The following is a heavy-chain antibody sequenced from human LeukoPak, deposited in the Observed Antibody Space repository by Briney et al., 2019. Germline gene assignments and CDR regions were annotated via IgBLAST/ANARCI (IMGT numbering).Heavy chain of an antibody. J-gene: IGHJ6*02. Sequence: SDTLSLTCAVYGGSFSGYYWSWIRQPPGKGLEWIGEINQSGSTKYNPSLKSRVTISVDTTKNQFSLKLSSVTAADTAVYYCAREAVSGDHYYGLDVWGQGNTVTVSS. V-gene: IGHV4-34*01. D-gene: IGHD2-21*01. CDR3: AREAVSGDHYYGLDV. CDR2: INQSGST. CDR1: GGSFSGYY.